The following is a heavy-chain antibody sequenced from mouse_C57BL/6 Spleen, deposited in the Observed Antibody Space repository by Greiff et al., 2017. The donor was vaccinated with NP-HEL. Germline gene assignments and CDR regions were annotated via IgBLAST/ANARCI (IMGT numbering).Heavy chain of an antibody. Sequence: QVTLKESGPGLVAPSQSLSITCTVSGFSLTSYGVDWVRQPPGKGLEWLGVIWGGGNTNYTSSLMSRLSLSNDNSKSQVFLKMNSLQTDDTAMYYCAKHNYGNYGGGYYAMDYWGQGTSVTVSS. CDR1: GFSLTSYG. CDR3: AKHNYGNYGGGYYAMDY. J-gene: IGHJ4*01. V-gene: IGHV2-9*01. CDR2: IWGGGNT. D-gene: IGHD2-1*01.